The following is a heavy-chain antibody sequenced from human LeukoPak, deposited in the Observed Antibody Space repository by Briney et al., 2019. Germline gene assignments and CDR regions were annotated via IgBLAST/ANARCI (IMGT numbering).Heavy chain of an antibody. CDR1: GFTFSSYG. D-gene: IGHD3-22*01. CDR3: AKDGPSGSSFDY. V-gene: IGHV3-30*18. CDR2: ISYDGSNK. Sequence: GGSLRLSCAASGFTFSSYGMHWVRQAPGKGLEWVAVISYDGSNKYYADSVKGRFTISRENSKNTLYLQMNSLRAEDTAVYYCAKDGPSGSSFDYWGQGTLVTVSS. J-gene: IGHJ4*02.